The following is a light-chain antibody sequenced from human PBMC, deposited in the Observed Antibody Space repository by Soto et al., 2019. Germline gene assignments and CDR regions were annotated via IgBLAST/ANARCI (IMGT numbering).Light chain of an antibody. CDR2: DAS. J-gene: IGKJ5*01. CDR3: QQYGSSFIT. Sequence: LADIQSTVACCPGEECSFWWRASQSLTSNYLAWYQQRPGQAPRLLIYDASNRATGIPARFSGSGSRTAFNLTILSMAPEHFAVYYCQQYGSSFITFGQGTRLEIK. CDR1: QSLTSNY. V-gene: IGKV3-20*01.